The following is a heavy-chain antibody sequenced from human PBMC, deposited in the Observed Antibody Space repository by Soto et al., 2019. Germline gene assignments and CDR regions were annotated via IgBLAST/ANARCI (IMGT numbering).Heavy chain of an antibody. V-gene: IGHV4-39*01. CDR3: ARLNAVEGYYYDSSGYYYGFDY. CDR2: IYYSGKT. J-gene: IGHJ4*02. CDR1: GGSISSSGYY. D-gene: IGHD3-22*01. Sequence: SETLSLTCTVSGGSISSSGYYWGWIRQPPGKGLEWIGNIYYSGKTYYSPSLKSRVTISVDTSKSQVSLKLSSVTAADTAVYYCARLNAVEGYYYDSSGYYYGFDYWGQGTLVT.